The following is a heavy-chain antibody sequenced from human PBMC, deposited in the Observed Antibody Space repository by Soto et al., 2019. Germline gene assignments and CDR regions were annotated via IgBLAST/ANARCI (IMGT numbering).Heavy chain of an antibody. V-gene: IGHV4-31*03. Sequence: QVQLQESGPGLVKPSQTLSLTCTVSGGSISSGGYYWSWIRQHPGKGLEWIGYIYYSGSTYYNPSLKSRVTISVDTSKNQFSLKLSSVTAADTAVHYCVREPTRTYRSGGSCYSGGFDYWGQGTLVTVSS. CDR2: IYYSGST. D-gene: IGHD2-15*01. CDR3: VREPTRTYRSGGSCYSGGFDY. CDR1: GGSISSGGYY. J-gene: IGHJ4*02.